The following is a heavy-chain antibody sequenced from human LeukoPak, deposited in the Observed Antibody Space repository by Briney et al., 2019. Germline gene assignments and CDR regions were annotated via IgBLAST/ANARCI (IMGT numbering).Heavy chain of an antibody. CDR2: ISSSGSTI. CDR1: GFTFSDYY. V-gene: IGHV3-11*01. Sequence: PGGSLRLSCAASGFTFSDYYMSWIRQAPGKGLEWVSYISSSGSTIYYADSVKGRFTISRDNAKNSLYLQMNSLRAEDTAVYYCARDQLRYFDSEDYYYGMDVWGQGTTVTVSS. D-gene: IGHD3-9*01. J-gene: IGHJ6*02. CDR3: ARDQLRYFDSEDYYYGMDV.